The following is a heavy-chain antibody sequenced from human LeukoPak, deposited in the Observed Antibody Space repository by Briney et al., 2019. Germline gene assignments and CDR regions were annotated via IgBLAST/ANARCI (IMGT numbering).Heavy chain of an antibody. V-gene: IGHV3-33*01. J-gene: IGHJ4*02. D-gene: IGHD2-15*01. Sequence: GGSLRLSCAASGFTFSTYGMNWVRQAPGKGLEWVAVIWYDGSNKYYADSVKGRFTISRDNSKDTLYLQMNSLRAEDTAMYYCASQMVAASSYWGQGTLVTVSS. CDR1: GFTFSTYG. CDR2: IWYDGSNK. CDR3: ASQMVAASSY.